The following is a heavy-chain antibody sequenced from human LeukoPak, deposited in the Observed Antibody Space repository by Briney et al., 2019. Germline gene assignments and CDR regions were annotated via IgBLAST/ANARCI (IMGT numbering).Heavy chain of an antibody. V-gene: IGHV4-4*02. D-gene: IGHD3-16*01. CDR1: GFTFSSYSM. J-gene: IGHJ3*02. Sequence: GSLRLSCAASGFTFSSYSMNWVRQPPGKGLEWIGEIYHSGSTNYNPSLKSRVTISVDRSKNHFSLKLSSVTAADTAVYYCARPGFGGAFDIWGQGTMVIVYS. CDR3: ARPGFGGAFDI. CDR2: IYHSGST.